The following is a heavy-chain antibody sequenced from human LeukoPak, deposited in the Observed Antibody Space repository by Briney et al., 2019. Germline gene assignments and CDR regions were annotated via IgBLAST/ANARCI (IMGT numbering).Heavy chain of an antibody. D-gene: IGHD3-22*01. V-gene: IGHV1-69*13. CDR3: GRDGYDSSGYYYRLDY. Sequence: SVKVSCKASGGTFSSYAISWVRQAPGQGLEWMGGIIPIFGTANYAQKFQGRVTITADESTSTAYMELSSLRSEDTAVYYCGRDGYDSSGYYYRLDYWGQGTLVTVSS. CDR1: GGTFSSYA. CDR2: IIPIFGTA. J-gene: IGHJ4*02.